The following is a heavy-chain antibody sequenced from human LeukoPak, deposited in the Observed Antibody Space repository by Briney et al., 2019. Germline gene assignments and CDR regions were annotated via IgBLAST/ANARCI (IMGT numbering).Heavy chain of an antibody. V-gene: IGHV4-61*01. CDR1: GGSISSGSYY. CDR3: ARHFSLPVAMNYFYHMDV. J-gene: IGHJ6*03. Sequence: KPSQTLSLTCTVSGGSISSGSYYWSWIRQPPGKGLEWIGYIYYPGNTNYNPSLRSRVTISVDTSKNQFSLKLTSVTAADTAMYYCARHFSLPVAMNYFYHMDVWGKGTTVTVSS. CDR2: IYYPGNT. D-gene: IGHD2-2*01.